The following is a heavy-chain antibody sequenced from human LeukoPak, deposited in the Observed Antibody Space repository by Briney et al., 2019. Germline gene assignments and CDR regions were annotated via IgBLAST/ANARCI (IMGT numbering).Heavy chain of an antibody. CDR2: ISGSGGST. CDR3: AKRQFLEPIDF. V-gene: IGHV3-23*01. D-gene: IGHD3-3*01. J-gene: IGHJ4*02. Sequence: GGSLRLSCAASGFTFSSYWMNWARQAPGKGLEWVSAISGSGGSTYYADSVKGRFTISRDNSKNTLYLQMNSLRAEDTAVYYCAKRQFLEPIDFWGQGTLVTVSS. CDR1: GFTFSSYW.